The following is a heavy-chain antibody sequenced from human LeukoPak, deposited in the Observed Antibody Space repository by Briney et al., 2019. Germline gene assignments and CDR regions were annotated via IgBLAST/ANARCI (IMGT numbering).Heavy chain of an antibody. V-gene: IGHV3-23*01. CDR3: AKNQAYYDILTGYYKASGMDV. Sequence: PGGSLRLSCAASGFTFSSYAMSWVRQAPGKGLEWVSAISGSGGSTYYADSVKGRFTISRDNSKNTLYLQVNSLRAEDTAVYYCAKNQAYYDILTGYYKASGMDVWGQGTTVTVSS. CDR2: ISGSGGST. CDR1: GFTFSSYA. J-gene: IGHJ6*02. D-gene: IGHD3-9*01.